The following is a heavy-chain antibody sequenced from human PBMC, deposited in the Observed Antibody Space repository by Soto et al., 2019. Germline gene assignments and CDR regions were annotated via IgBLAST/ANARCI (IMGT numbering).Heavy chain of an antibody. V-gene: IGHV3-30*18. Sequence: GGSLRLSCAASGFTFSSYGMHWVRQAPGKGLEWVAVISYDGSNKYYADSVKGRFTISRDNSKNTLYLQMNSLRAEDTAVYYCAKETLHYYDSSCFDYWGQGTLVTVSS. CDR3: AKETLHYYDSSCFDY. J-gene: IGHJ4*02. CDR1: GFTFSSYG. D-gene: IGHD3-22*01. CDR2: ISYDGSNK.